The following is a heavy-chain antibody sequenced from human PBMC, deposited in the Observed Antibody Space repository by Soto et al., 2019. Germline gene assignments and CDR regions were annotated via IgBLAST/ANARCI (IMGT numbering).Heavy chain of an antibody. CDR1: GFTFSSYW. CDR2: IKGDGTNT. D-gene: IGHD5-12*01. V-gene: IGHV3-74*01. J-gene: IGHJ4*02. Sequence: EVQLVEFGRGLVQFGGSLGRSCAASGFTFSSYWMHWVRQVPGQGLVWASRIKGDGTNTGYADYVKGRSTTSRDNVNNTLYLQINSLRAEHTAVYYCAIGLSGYYGFDSWRQGTLVTVSS. CDR3: AIGLSGYYGFDS.